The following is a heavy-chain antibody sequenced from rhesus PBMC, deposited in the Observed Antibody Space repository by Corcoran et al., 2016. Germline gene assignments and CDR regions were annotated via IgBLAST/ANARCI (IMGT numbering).Heavy chain of an antibody. V-gene: IGHV1-200*01. CDR3: ARGAVAATVRFDV. CDR2: LTPDEGNT. D-gene: IGHD4-29*01. J-gene: IGHJ5-1*01. CDR1: GYTFTSYR. Sequence: QVQLVQSGAEVKKPGASVKLSCKASGYTFTSYRINWVRQAPGQGLEWLGCLTPDEGNTGCPQKFQGRVTMTRDTSPSTAYMELSSLRSEDTAVYYCARGAVAATVRFDVWGPGVLVTVSS.